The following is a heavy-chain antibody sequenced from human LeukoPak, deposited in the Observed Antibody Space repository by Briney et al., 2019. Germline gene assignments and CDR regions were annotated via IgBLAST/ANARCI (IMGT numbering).Heavy chain of an antibody. CDR1: GFTFSSYG. V-gene: IGHV3-30*03. J-gene: IGHJ6*02. D-gene: IGHD4-17*01. Sequence: GRSLRLSCAASGFTFSSYGMHWVRQAPGKGLEWVAVISYDGSNKYYADSVKGRFTISRDNSKNTLYLQMNSLRAEDTAVYYCARDRFGGDYLGYYYGMDVWGQGTTVTVSS. CDR2: ISYDGSNK. CDR3: ARDRFGGDYLGYYYGMDV.